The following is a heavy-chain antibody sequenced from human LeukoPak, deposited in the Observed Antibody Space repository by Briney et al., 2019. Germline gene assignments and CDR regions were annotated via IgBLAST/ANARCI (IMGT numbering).Heavy chain of an antibody. D-gene: IGHD6-13*01. CDR3: ATDGGPEYSSSWYLY. CDR1: GFTFSSYE. J-gene: IGHJ4*02. CDR2: ISSSGSTI. Sequence: GGSLRLSCAASGFTFSSYEMNWVRQAPGKGLEWVSYISSSGSTIYYADSVKGRFTISRDNAKNSLYLQMNSLRAEDTAVYYCATDGGPEYSSSWYLYWGQGTLVTVSS. V-gene: IGHV3-48*03.